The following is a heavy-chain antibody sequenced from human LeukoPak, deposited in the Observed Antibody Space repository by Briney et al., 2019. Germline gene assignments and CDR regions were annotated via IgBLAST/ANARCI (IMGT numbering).Heavy chain of an antibody. CDR2: ISYDGSNK. Sequence: GGSLRLSCAASGFTFSSYAMHWVRQAPGKGLEWVAVISYDGSNKYYADSVKGRFTISRDNSKNTLYLQMNGLRAEDTAVYYCAREYHDILTGPRGYGMDVWGQGTTVTVSS. D-gene: IGHD3-9*01. V-gene: IGHV3-30-3*01. CDR1: GFTFSSYA. J-gene: IGHJ6*02. CDR3: AREYHDILTGPRGYGMDV.